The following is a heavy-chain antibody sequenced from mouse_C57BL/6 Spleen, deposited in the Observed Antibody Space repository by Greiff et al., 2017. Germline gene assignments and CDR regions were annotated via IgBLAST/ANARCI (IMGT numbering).Heavy chain of an antibody. CDR1: GYTFTSYW. Sequence: QVQLQHPGAELVKPGASVKLSCKASGYTFTSYWMHWVKQRPGQGLEWIGMIHPNSGSTNYNEKFKSKATLTVDKSSSTAYMQLSSLTSEDSAVYYCARSRTEGASWFAYWGQGTLVTVSA. CDR2: IHPNSGST. J-gene: IGHJ3*01. D-gene: IGHD6-1*01. V-gene: IGHV1-64*01. CDR3: ARSRTEGASWFAY.